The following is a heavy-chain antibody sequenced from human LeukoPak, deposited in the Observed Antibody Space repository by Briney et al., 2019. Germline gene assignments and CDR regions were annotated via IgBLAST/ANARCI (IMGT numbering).Heavy chain of an antibody. J-gene: IGHJ4*02. Sequence: ASVKVSCKTSGYTFTSFTITWVRQAPGQGLEWMGWISAYNGYTNFAQKLQGRATLTTDTSTSTAYMELRSLRSDDTAVYYCARRAGSYGSGTYYSYYFDYWGQGTLVTVSS. V-gene: IGHV1-18*01. CDR1: GYTFTSFT. CDR2: ISAYNGYT. D-gene: IGHD3-10*01. CDR3: ARRAGSYGSGTYYSYYFDY.